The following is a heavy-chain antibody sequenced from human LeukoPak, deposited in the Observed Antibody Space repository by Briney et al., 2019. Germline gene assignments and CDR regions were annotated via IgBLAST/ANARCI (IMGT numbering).Heavy chain of an antibody. D-gene: IGHD6-19*01. J-gene: IGHJ5*02. CDR1: GYSISSGYY. Sequence: MASETLSLTCTVSGYSISSGYYWGWIRQPPGKGLEWIGSIYHSGSTYYNPSLKSRVTISVDTSKNQFSLKLSSVTAADTAVYYCARVPAVAAWFDPWGQGTLVTVSS. CDR2: IYHSGST. CDR3: ARVPAVAAWFDP. V-gene: IGHV4-38-2*02.